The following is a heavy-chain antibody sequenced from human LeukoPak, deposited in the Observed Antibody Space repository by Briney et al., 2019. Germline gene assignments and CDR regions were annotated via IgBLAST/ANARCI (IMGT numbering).Heavy chain of an antibody. J-gene: IGHJ3*02. CDR1: GYTFNGYY. CDR3: AVGVRGSGSYQIWGHAFDI. Sequence: SVKVSCKASGYTFNGYYIHWVRQAPRQGLEWMGGIIPLFNTPNYAQRFQGRVTITADESTSTAYMELSSLRSEDTAVYYCAVGVRGSGSYQIWGHAFDIWGQGTMVTVSS. CDR2: IIPLFNTP. D-gene: IGHD3-10*01. V-gene: IGHV1-69*13.